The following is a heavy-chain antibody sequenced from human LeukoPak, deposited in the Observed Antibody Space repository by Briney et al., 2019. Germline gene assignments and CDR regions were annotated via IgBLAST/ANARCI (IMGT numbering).Heavy chain of an antibody. D-gene: IGHD3-3*01. CDR2: IYHRGST. CDR1: GYSISNGYY. Sequence: TSETLSLTCTVSGYSISNGYYWGWIRQPPGKGLEWVGSIYHRGSTYYNPSLRSRVTISLDRSKKKFSLKLTSVTAADTAVYFCARGAEYYAIWRGYAGYSDYWGQGISVTVSS. CDR3: ARGAEYYAIWRGYAGYSDY. J-gene: IGHJ4*02. V-gene: IGHV4-38-2*02.